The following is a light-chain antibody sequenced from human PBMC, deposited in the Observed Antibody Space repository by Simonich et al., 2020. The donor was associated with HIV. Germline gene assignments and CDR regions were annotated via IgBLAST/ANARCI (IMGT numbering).Light chain of an antibody. CDR3: CSYAGSYTWV. J-gene: IGLJ3*02. V-gene: IGLV2-11*01. CDR2: DVS. Sequence: QSALTQPRSVSGSPGQSVSISCTGTSSDFVGYNFVSWYQQHPGKAPKLMIYDVSQRPSGVPDRFSGSKSGNTASLTISGLQAEDEADYYCCSYAGSYTWVFGGGTKLTVL. CDR1: SSDFVGYNF.